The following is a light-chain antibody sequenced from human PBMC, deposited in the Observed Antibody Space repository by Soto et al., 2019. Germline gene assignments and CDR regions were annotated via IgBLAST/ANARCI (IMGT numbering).Light chain of an antibody. J-gene: IGKJ1*01. CDR3: QQYSNWPRT. CDR2: GAS. Sequence: EIVMTQSPATLSVSPGERATHSCRSSQSVSSNLAWYQQKPGQAPRLLIYGASTRATGIPARFSGSGSGTEFTLTISSLQSEDFAVYYCQQYSNWPRTFGQGTKV. CDR1: QSVSSN. V-gene: IGKV3-15*01.